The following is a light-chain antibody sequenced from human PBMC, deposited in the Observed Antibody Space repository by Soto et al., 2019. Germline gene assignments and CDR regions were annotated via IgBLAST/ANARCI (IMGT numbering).Light chain of an antibody. CDR2: GAS. CDR3: QQYGSSPT. J-gene: IGKJ5*01. CDR1: QSVSSSY. Sequence: EIVLTQSPGPLSLSPGEGATLSCRASQSVSSSYLAWYQQKPGQAPRLLIYGASSRATGIPDRFSGSGSGADFTLSISRLEPEDFAVYYCQQYGSSPTFGQGTRLEIK. V-gene: IGKV3-20*01.